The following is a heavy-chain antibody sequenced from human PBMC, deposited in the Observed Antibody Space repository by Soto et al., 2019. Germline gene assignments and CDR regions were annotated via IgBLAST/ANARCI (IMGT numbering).Heavy chain of an antibody. Sequence: QVQLVQSGGGVVQPGGSLRLSCAASGLNFNSYAMQWARQAPGKGLEWVAVIAYDGSAKYYADSVKGRSTISRDQSKNTLFLQLDRLRPDDTAVFFCARDFIFDFWGRGTLVIVS. CDR1: GLNFNSYA. J-gene: IGHJ5*01. V-gene: IGHV3-30-3*01. CDR2: IAYDGSAK. CDR3: ARDFIFDF.